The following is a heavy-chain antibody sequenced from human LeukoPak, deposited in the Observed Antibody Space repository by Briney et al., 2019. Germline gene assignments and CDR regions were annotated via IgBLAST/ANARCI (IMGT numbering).Heavy chain of an antibody. V-gene: IGHV3-15*01. D-gene: IGHD3-10*01. J-gene: IGHJ4*02. CDR3: TTYTMVRGVIVSY. CDR1: GFTFSNAW. Sequence: GGSLRLSCAASGFTFSNAWMSWVRQAPGKGLEWVGRIKSKTDGGTTDYAAPMKGRFTISRDDSKNTLYLQMNSLKTEDTAVYYCTTYTMVRGVIVSYWGQGTLVTVSS. CDR2: IKSKTDGGTT.